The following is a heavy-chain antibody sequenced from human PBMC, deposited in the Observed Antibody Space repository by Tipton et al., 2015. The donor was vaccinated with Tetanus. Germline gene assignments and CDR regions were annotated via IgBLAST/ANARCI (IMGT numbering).Heavy chain of an antibody. V-gene: IGHV3-33*01. Sequence: SLRLSCAASGFIFSSYGIHWVRQAPGKGLEWVAVSWYDGTEKYYADSVKGRFTISRDNSKNTLYLQRNSLRAGDTAVYYCAGEGVCSGGSCFSGDFDNWGRGTQVTVSS. CDR2: SWYDGTEK. J-gene: IGHJ4*02. D-gene: IGHD2-15*01. CDR1: GFIFSSYG. CDR3: AGEGVCSGGSCFSGDFDN.